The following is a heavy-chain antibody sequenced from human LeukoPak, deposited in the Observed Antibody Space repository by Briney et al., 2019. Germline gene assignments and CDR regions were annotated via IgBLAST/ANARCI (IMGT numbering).Heavy chain of an antibody. J-gene: IGHJ4*02. CDR1: GGSISSYY. Sequence: SETLSLTCTVSGGSISSYYWSWIRQPPGKGLEWIGYIYYSGSTNYNPSLKSRVTISVDTSKNQFSLKLSSATAADTAVYYCARYGSGSYYNGPPFDYWGQGTLVTVSS. V-gene: IGHV4-59*01. CDR2: IYYSGST. CDR3: ARYGSGSYYNGPPFDY. D-gene: IGHD3-10*01.